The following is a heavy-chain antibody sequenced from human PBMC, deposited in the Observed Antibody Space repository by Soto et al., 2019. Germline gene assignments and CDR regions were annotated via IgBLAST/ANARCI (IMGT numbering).Heavy chain of an antibody. Sequence: SETLSLTCTVSGGSIISGGYYWIWIRQHPGKGLEWIGYIYYSGSTYYNPSLKSRVTISVDTSKNQFSLKLSSVTAADTAVYYCARDRVGVASGWYYYGMDVWGQGTTVTSP. J-gene: IGHJ6*02. CDR3: ARDRVGVASGWYYYGMDV. CDR2: IYYSGST. V-gene: IGHV4-31*03. CDR1: GGSIISGGYY. D-gene: IGHD6-19*01.